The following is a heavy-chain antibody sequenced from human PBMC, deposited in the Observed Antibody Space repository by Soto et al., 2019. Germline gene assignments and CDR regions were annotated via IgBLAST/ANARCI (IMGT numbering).Heavy chain of an antibody. V-gene: IGHV1-69*01. Sequence: QVQLVQSGAEVKKPGSSVKVSCKASGGTFSSYAISWVRQAPGQGLEWMGGIVPIFGTANYAQKFQGRVTITADESTSTAYRELSSLRAEDTAVYYCAIDSSDPCIAAANMQETYYYGMDVWGQGTTVTVSS. J-gene: IGHJ6*02. CDR3: AIDSSDPCIAAANMQETYYYGMDV. CDR1: GGTFSSYA. CDR2: IVPIFGTA. D-gene: IGHD6-25*01.